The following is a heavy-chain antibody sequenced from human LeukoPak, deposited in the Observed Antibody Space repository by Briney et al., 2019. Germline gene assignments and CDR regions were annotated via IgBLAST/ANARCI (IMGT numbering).Heavy chain of an antibody. CDR3: ARDYDYFDY. CDR2: IKQDGSEI. D-gene: IGHD4-17*01. CDR1: GFTISSYW. J-gene: IGHJ4*02. V-gene: IGHV3-7*01. Sequence: PGGYLRLSCAASGFTISSYWMSWVRQAPGKGLEWVANIKQDGSEIYYVDSVKGRFTISRDNAKNSLYLQMNSLRAEDTAVYYCARDYDYFDYWGQGTLVTVSS.